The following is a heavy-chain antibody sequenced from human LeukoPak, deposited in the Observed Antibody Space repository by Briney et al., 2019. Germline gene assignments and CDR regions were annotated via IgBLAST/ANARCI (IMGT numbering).Heavy chain of an antibody. D-gene: IGHD2-21*02. CDR2: IYSGGST. CDR3: ARAFSGVYGGGACYYFDS. V-gene: IGHV3-66*01. CDR1: GFTVSSNY. J-gene: IGHJ4*02. Sequence: PGESLRLSCAASGFTVSSNYMSWVRQAPGKGLEWVSVIYSGGSTYYADSVKGRFTISRDNTKNTLYLQMNSLSAEDTAVYYWARAFSGVYGGGACYYFDSWGQGTLVTVSS.